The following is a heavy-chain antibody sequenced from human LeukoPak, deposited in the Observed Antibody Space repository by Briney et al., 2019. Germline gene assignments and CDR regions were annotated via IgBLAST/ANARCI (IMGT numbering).Heavy chain of an antibody. CDR1: GYTFTGYY. Sequence: GASVKVSCKASGYTFTGYYMHWVQQAPGQGLEWMGWINPNSGGTNYAQKFQGRVTMTRDTSISTAYMELSRLRSDDTAVYYCARVFGYSYGYWGQGTLVTVSS. J-gene: IGHJ4*02. V-gene: IGHV1-2*02. D-gene: IGHD5-18*01. CDR3: ARVFGYSYGY. CDR2: INPNSGGT.